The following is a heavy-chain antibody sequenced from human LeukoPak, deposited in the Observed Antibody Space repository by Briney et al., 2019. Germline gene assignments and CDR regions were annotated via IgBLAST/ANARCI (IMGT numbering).Heavy chain of an antibody. D-gene: IGHD3-16*01. CDR3: VREKGGFGFVL. V-gene: IGHV3-23*01. CDR1: GISLSNYA. J-gene: IGHJ4*02. CDR2: ISERGGST. Sequence: GGSLRLSCVVSGISLSNYAMTWVRQAPGKGLEWVSYISERGGSTTYADSVKGRFSISRDNAQKSLYLQMNSLRAEDTAIYYCVREKGGFGFVLWGRGTLVTVSS.